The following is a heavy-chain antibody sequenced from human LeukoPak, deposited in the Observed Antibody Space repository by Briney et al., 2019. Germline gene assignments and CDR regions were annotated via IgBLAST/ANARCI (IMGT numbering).Heavy chain of an antibody. CDR3: ARDVMVGATGRDAFDI. J-gene: IGHJ3*02. V-gene: IGHV3-66*01. CDR2: IYSGGST. Sequence: GGSLRLSCAASGFTVSSNYMSWVRQAPGKGLEWVSVIYSGGSTYYADSVKGRFTISRDNSKNTLYLQMNSLRAEDTAVYYCARDVMVGATGRDAFDIWGQGTMVTVSS. D-gene: IGHD1-26*01. CDR1: GFTVSSNY.